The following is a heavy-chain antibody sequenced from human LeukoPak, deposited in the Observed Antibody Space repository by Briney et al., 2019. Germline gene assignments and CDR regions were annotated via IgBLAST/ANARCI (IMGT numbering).Heavy chain of an antibody. D-gene: IGHD2-2*01. CDR2: ISGSGGST. Sequence: GGSLRLSCAASGFTFSSYAMSWVRQAPGKGLEWVSAISGSGGSTYYADSVKSRFTISRDNSKNTLYLQMNSLRAEDTAVYYCASKVPAAMWYFDYWGQGTLVTVSS. CDR3: ASKVPAAMWYFDY. V-gene: IGHV3-23*01. CDR1: GFTFSSYA. J-gene: IGHJ4*02.